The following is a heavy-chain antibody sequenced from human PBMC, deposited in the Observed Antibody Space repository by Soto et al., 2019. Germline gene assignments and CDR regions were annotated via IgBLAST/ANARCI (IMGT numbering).Heavy chain of an antibody. Sequence: GLSLIVRSTVAGLTFGDCGVSRVRQSPGKGLEWVSAISGSGGSTYYADSVKGRCTISRANSKNTLYLQMNSLRGEDTAVYFCAKGRRYSGLHFAFDCWG. V-gene: IGHV3-23*01. CDR1: GLTFGDCG. CDR3: AKGRRYSGLHFAFDC. D-gene: IGHD1-26*01. J-gene: IGHJ4*01. CDR2: ISGSGGST.